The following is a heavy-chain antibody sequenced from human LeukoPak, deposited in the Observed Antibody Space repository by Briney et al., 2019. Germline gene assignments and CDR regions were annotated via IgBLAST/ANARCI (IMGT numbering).Heavy chain of an antibody. CDR2: IIPVFGTT. CDR3: ARDKGDYHTSGPLFVF. V-gene: IGHV1-69*13. J-gene: IGHJ4*02. CDR1: GGVFSSYS. D-gene: IGHD3-22*01. Sequence: ASVKVSCKASGGVFSSYSINWVRQAPGQGLGWMGGIIPVFGTTNYAQKFQGRVTLIADESTSTAYMELSSLRSEDTAVYYCARDKGDYHTSGPLFVFGGQGTLVTVSS.